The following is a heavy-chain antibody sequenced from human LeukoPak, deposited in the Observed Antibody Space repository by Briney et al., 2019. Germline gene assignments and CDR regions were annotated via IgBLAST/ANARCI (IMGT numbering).Heavy chain of an antibody. V-gene: IGHV1-58*02. J-gene: IGHJ6*03. D-gene: IGHD3-10*01. CDR1: GFTFTSSA. CDR3: AAGTITMVRGGIVEIGGYMDV. CDR2: IVVGSGNT. Sequence: SVKFSCKASGFTFTSSAMQWVRQARGQRLEWIGWIVVGSGNTNYAQKFQERVTITRDMSTSAAYMELSSLRSEDTAVYYCAAGTITMVRGGIVEIGGYMDVWGKGTTVTVSS.